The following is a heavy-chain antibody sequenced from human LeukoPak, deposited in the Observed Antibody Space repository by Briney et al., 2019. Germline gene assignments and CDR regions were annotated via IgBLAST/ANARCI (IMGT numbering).Heavy chain of an antibody. CDR3: ARDNHRYCSGGSCWYYFDY. Sequence: GGSLRLSCAASGFTFSSYAMHWVRQAPGKGLEWVAVISYDGSNKYYADSVKGRFTISRDNSKNTLYLQMNSLRAEDTAVYYCARDNHRYCSGGSCWYYFDYWGQGTLVTVSS. CDR1: GFTFSSYA. V-gene: IGHV3-30-3*01. J-gene: IGHJ4*02. CDR2: ISYDGSNK. D-gene: IGHD2-15*01.